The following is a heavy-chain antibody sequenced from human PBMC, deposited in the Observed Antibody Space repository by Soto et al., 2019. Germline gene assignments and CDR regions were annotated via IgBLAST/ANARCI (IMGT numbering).Heavy chain of an antibody. J-gene: IGHJ4*02. CDR3: ANLDYGDYEVY. Sequence: GGSLRLSCAASGFTFSSYAMSWVRQAPGKGLEWVSAISGSGGSTYYADSVKGRFTISRDNSKNTLYLQMNSLRAEDTAVYYCANLDYGDYEVYWGQGTLVTVSS. D-gene: IGHD4-17*01. CDR1: GFTFSSYA. V-gene: IGHV3-23*01. CDR2: ISGSGGST.